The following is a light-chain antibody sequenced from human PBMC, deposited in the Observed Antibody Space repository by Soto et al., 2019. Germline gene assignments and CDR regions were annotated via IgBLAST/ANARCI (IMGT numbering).Light chain of an antibody. CDR2: GAS. V-gene: IGKV3-20*01. CDR3: QQYGRSPTT. CDR1: QSVSRNY. J-gene: IGKJ1*01. Sequence: EIVLTQSPGTLSLSPGERATISCRSSQSVSRNYLVWYQQKPGQAPRLLIYGASSRATGIPDRFSGSGSGTDFTLTISRLEPEDFAVYYCQQYGRSPTTCGQGTKGDIK.